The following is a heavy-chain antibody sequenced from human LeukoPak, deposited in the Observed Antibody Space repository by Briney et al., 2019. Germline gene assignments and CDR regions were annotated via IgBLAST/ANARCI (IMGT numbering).Heavy chain of an antibody. D-gene: IGHD6-19*01. CDR3: ARRGSIAVAGKGYGMDV. V-gene: IGHV1-8*01. CDR1: GYTFTSYD. CDR2: MNPNSGNT. Sequence: ASVKVSCKASGYTFTSYDINWVRQATGQGLEWMGWMNPNSGNTGYAQKFQGRVTMTRNTSISTAYMELSSLRSEDTAVYYSARRGSIAVAGKGYGMDVWGQGTTVTVSS. J-gene: IGHJ6*02.